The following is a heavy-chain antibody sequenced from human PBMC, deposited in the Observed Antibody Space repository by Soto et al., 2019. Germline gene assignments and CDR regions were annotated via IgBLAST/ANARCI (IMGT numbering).Heavy chain of an antibody. CDR3: ATVLGGAFDV. CDR2: FDYEDGEG. D-gene: IGHD3-16*01. CDR1: GYTLTELS. V-gene: IGHV1-24*01. J-gene: IGHJ3*01. Sequence: QVQLLQSGAEVKKPGASVQVSCKVSGYTLTELSIHWVRQAPGEGLEWMGGFDYEDGEGVYPQNFRGRVTMTEDTSTHTAFMRLSSLRSEDTAIYYCATVLGGAFDVWGQGAMVTVSP.